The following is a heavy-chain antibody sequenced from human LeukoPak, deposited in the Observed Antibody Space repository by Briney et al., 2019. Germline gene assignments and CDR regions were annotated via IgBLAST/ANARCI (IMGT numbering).Heavy chain of an antibody. D-gene: IGHD2-2*01. CDR1: GDSISSGSYY. CDR3: ARDALYCSSSSCYRYWYFDL. CDR2: IYTSGST. Sequence: SETLSLTCTVSGDSISSGSYYWSWVRQPAGKGLEWIGRIYTSGSTNYNSSLKSRVTISVDTSKNQFFLKLNSVTDADTAMYYCARDALYCSSSSCYRYWYFDLWGRGTLVTVSS. V-gene: IGHV4-61*02. J-gene: IGHJ2*01.